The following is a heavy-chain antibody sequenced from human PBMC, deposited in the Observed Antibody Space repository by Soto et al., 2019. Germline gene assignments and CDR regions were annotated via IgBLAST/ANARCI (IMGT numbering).Heavy chain of an antibody. V-gene: IGHV4-4*02. D-gene: IGHD6-19*01. Sequence: QVQLQESGPGLVKPSGTLSLTCAVSSGSISSSNWWSWVRQPPGKGLEWIGEIYHSGSTNYNPSLPRRVTISVDKSKNQFSLKLSSVTAADTAVYYCARVTGYSSGPSHYWGQGTLVTVSS. CDR1: SGSISSSNW. CDR3: ARVTGYSSGPSHY. J-gene: IGHJ4*02. CDR2: IYHSGST.